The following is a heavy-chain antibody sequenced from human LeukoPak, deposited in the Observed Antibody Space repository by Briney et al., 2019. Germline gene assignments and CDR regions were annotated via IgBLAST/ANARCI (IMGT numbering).Heavy chain of an antibody. CDR2: ISVYSGNT. D-gene: IGHD5-18*01. Sequence: ASVKVSCKASGYTFISYGISWVRQAPGQGLEWMGWISVYSGNTNYAQKLQGRVTMTRDTSTSTVYMELSSLRSEDTAVYYCARVDTAMVMSGPYDAFDIWGQGTMVTVSS. V-gene: IGHV1-18*01. CDR1: GYTFISYG. J-gene: IGHJ3*02. CDR3: ARVDTAMVMSGPYDAFDI.